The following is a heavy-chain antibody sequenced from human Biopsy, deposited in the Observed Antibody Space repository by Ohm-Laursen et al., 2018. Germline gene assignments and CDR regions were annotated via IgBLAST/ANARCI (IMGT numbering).Heavy chain of an antibody. V-gene: IGHV4-59*11. Sequence: TLSLTCAVSGGSIGSLFWSWIRQPPGKGLEWIGYIYYSGSTNYNPSLRSRVTISVDRSKNQFSLELSSVTAADTAVYYCARVGAGAPSIDYFDYWGQGALVTVSS. J-gene: IGHJ4*02. CDR3: ARVGAGAPSIDYFDY. CDR1: GGSIGSLF. D-gene: IGHD1-26*01. CDR2: IYYSGST.